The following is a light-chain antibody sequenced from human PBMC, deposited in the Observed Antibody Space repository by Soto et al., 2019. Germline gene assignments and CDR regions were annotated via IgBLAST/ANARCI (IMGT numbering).Light chain of an antibody. CDR2: GVS. J-gene: IGKJ1*01. Sequence: EIVLTQSPATLSLSPGEGASLSCRASQNISTYLAWYQQRPGQVPRLLIYGVSKRAPAIPPRFSGSGSGTDFTLSVSGLETEYFATYYCHQRTNSPPWTFGQGTRVELK. CDR1: QNISTY. V-gene: IGKV3-11*01. CDR3: HQRTNSPPWT.